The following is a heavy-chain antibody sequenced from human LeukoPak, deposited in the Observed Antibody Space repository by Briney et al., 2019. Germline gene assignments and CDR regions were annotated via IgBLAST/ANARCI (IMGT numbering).Heavy chain of an antibody. Sequence: ASVKVSCKASGYTFTSYGISWVRQAPGQGLEWMGWISAYNGNTNYAQKLQGRVTITTDTSTSTAYMELRSLRSDDTAVYYCARESSVFPPIYDSSGCLDYWGQGTLVTVSS. CDR1: GYTFTSYG. CDR3: ARESSVFPPIYDSSGCLDY. D-gene: IGHD3-22*01. J-gene: IGHJ4*02. V-gene: IGHV1-18*01. CDR2: ISAYNGNT.